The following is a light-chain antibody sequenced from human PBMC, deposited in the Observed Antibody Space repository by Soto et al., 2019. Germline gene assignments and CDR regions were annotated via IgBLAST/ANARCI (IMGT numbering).Light chain of an antibody. CDR2: GAS. CDR3: QQYNNWPPWT. V-gene: IGKV3-15*01. CDR1: QSVTTN. Sequence: EIVMTQSPATLSVSPGERATLSCRASQSVTTNMAWYQQKPGQAPRLHIYGASTRATGIPARFSGSGSGTDFTLTISSLQSEDFAVYYCQQYNNWPPWTFGQGTKVDIK. J-gene: IGKJ1*01.